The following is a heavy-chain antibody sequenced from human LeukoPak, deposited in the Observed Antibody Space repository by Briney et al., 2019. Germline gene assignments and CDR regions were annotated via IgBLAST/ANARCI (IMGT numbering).Heavy chain of an antibody. CDR1: RFNVRSNY. V-gene: IGHV3-53*04. D-gene: IGHD3-10*01. CDR3: ARGIIYLDY. J-gene: IGHJ4*02. Sequence: GGSLRLSREASRFNVRSNYRNWVRQAPGKGLEWVSLIYGDGTTDYADSVKGRFHISRHNSKNTLYLQMNSLRAEDTAVYYCARGIIYLDYWGQGTLVTVSS. CDR2: IYGDGTT.